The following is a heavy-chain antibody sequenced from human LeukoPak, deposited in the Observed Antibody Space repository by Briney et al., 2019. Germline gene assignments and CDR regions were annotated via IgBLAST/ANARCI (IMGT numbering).Heavy chain of an antibody. V-gene: IGHV3-30*02. Sequence: GGSLRLSCAASGFTFSSYGMHWVRQAPGKGLEWVAFIRCDGSNKYYADSVKGRFTISRDNSKNTLYLQMNSLRAEDTAVYYCAKDKGPIAAVYYFDYWGQGTLVTVSS. CDR2: IRCDGSNK. J-gene: IGHJ4*02. CDR3: AKDKGPIAAVYYFDY. D-gene: IGHD6-13*01. CDR1: GFTFSSYG.